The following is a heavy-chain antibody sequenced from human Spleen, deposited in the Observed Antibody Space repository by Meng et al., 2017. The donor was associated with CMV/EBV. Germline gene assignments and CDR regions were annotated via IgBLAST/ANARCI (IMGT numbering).Heavy chain of an antibody. CDR2: IIPIFGTA. Sequence: QVRLVPAGAEGKKPGSSVKVSCKASGGTFSSYAISWVRQAPGQGLEWMGGIIPIFGTANYAQKFQGRVTITADESTSTAYMELSSLRSEDTAVYYCAREGAHDYGDFDYWGQGTLVTVSS. V-gene: IGHV1-69*12. CDR1: GGTFSSYA. J-gene: IGHJ4*02. CDR3: AREGAHDYGDFDY. D-gene: IGHD4-17*01.